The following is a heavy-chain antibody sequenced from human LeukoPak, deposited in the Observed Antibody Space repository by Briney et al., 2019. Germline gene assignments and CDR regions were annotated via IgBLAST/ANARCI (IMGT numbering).Heavy chain of an antibody. CDR1: GGSISSGGYY. Sequence: SQTLSLTCTVSGGSISSGGYYWSWIRQHPGKGLEWIGYIYYSGSTYYNPSLKSRVTISVDTSKNQFSRKLSSVTAADTAVYYCARENSGRKRSAFDIWGQGTMVTVSS. J-gene: IGHJ3*02. CDR2: IYYSGST. V-gene: IGHV4-31*03. CDR3: ARENSGRKRSAFDI. D-gene: IGHD3-10*01.